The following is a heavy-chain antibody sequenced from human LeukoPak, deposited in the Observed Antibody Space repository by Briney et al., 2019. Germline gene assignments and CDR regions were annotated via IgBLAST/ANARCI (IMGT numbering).Heavy chain of an antibody. CDR1: GFTFSSYA. CDR2: IWYDGSIK. J-gene: IGHJ4*02. D-gene: IGHD2-21*02. CDR3: AGLGSGGHCYGCPSFDY. Sequence: PGRSLRLSCAASGFTFSSYAMSWVRQAPGKGLEWVAVIWYDGSIKYYADSVKGRFTISRDNSKNTLYLQMNSLRVEDTAVYYCAGLGSGGHCYGCPSFDYWGQGTLVTVSS. V-gene: IGHV3-33*03.